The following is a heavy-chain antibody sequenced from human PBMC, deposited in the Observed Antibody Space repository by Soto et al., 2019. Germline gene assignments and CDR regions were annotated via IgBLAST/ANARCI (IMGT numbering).Heavy chain of an antibody. Sequence: GGSLRLSCEASGFTFSDFWMSWVRQAPGKGLEWVANIKGDGSEKRYVDSVRGRLTISRDNAKNSVYLQMNSLRADDTALYYCGRDEVRNGVGVWGQGIKVTGSS. CDR3: GRDEVRNGVGV. V-gene: IGHV3-7*01. CDR2: IKGDGSEK. CDR1: GFTFSDFW. J-gene: IGHJ6*02.